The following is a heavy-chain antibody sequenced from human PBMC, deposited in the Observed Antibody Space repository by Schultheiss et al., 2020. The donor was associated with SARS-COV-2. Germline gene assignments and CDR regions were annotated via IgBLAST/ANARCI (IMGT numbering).Heavy chain of an antibody. J-gene: IGHJ4*02. CDR1: GFTFSNAW. Sequence: GGSLRLSCAASGFTFSNAWMSWVRQAPGKGLEWVANIKQDGSEKYYVDSVKGRFTISRDNAKNSLYLQMNSLRAEDTAVYYCARGPARGSWYSAVDYWGQGTLVTVSS. CDR2: IKQDGSEK. V-gene: IGHV3-7*01. CDR3: ARGPARGSWYSAVDY. D-gene: IGHD6-13*01.